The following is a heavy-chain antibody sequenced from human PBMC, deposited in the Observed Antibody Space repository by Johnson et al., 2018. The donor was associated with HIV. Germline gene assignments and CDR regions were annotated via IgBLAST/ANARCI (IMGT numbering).Heavy chain of an antibody. J-gene: IGHJ3*02. CDR2: IRFDGSNK. CDR1: GFTFSTYA. CDR3: ARGGLLSPDAFDI. Sequence: QVQLVESGGGVVRPGESLRLSCAASGFTFSTYAMHWVRQAPGKGLEWVSFIRFDGSNKYYADYVKGRFTISRDNSKNPLYLQMNSLRAEDTAVYYCARGGLLSPDAFDIWGQGTMVTVSS. D-gene: IGHD2-21*02. V-gene: IGHV3-30*02.